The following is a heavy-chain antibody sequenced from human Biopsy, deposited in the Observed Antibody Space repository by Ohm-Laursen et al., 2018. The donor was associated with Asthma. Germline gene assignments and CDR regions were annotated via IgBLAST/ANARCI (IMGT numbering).Heavy chain of an antibody. J-gene: IGHJ4*02. V-gene: IGHV3-53*01. CDR2: IYSGGTS. Sequence: SLRLSCAASGFAVSRDHMFWVRQAPGKGLEWVSVIYSGGTSHTADSVRGRFTISRDYSKNTLYLQMHSLRAEDTAVYYCARGDSSNWSHYCFDYWGQGILVTVSS. CDR1: GFAVSRDH. CDR3: ARGDSSNWSHYCFDY. D-gene: IGHD3-22*01.